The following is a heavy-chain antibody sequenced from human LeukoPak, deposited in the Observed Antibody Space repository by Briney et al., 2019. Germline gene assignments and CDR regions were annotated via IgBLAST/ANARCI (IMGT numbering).Heavy chain of an antibody. D-gene: IGHD3-9*01. V-gene: IGHV3-15*01. J-gene: IGHJ4*02. CDR2: IKSKTDGGTT. CDR3: TTDGTYYDILTGYSDY. Sequence: GGSLRLSCAASGFTFSSYSMNWVRQAPGKGLEWVGRIKSKTDGGTTDYAAPVKGRFTISRDDSKNTLYLQMNSLKTEDTAVYYCTTDGTYYDILTGYSDYWGQGTLVTVSS. CDR1: GFTFSSYS.